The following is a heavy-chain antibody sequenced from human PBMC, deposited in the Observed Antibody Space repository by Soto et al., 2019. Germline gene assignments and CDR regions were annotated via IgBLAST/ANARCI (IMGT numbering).Heavy chain of an antibody. CDR3: AREGYYYSSGTNDY. CDR1: GFTFSSYG. Sequence: QVQLVESGGGVVQPGRSLRLSCAASGFTFSSYGMHWVRQAPGKGLEWVAVIWYDGSNKYYADSVKGRFTISRENSKNTLYLQMNSLRAEDTAVYYCAREGYYYSSGTNDYWGQGTLVTVSS. D-gene: IGHD3-22*01. CDR2: IWYDGSNK. V-gene: IGHV3-33*01. J-gene: IGHJ4*02.